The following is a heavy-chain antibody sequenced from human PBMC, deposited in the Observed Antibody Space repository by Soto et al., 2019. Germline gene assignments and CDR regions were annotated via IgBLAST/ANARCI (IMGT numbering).Heavy chain of an antibody. CDR1: GVSLNTADTW. V-gene: IGHV4-30-4*01. J-gene: IGHJ6*02. D-gene: IGHD6-13*01. Sequence: QVQLQESGSGLVKPSQSLSLTCTVSGVSLNTADTWWRSIRQAPGKGLEFIGYYHSGGSTYYDACFRSRVIISAATSNSQFSLKLSSVTDADTAVYSCVRSRQMAGGNDYGLDVWGQGTTVTVSS. CDR3: VRSRQMAGGNDYGLDV. CDR2: YHSGGST.